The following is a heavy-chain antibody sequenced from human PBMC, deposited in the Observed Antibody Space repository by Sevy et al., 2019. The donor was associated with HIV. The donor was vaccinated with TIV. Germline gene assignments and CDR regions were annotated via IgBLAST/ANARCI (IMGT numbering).Heavy chain of an antibody. CDR2: ISGSGGST. D-gene: IGHD4-17*01. J-gene: IGHJ5*02. CDR3: AKADYGDYYFWFDP. V-gene: IGHV3-23*01. CDR1: GFTFSSYA. Sequence: QLGGSLRLSCAASGFTFSSYAMSWVRQAPGKGLEWVSAISGSGGSTYYADSVKGRFSISRDNSKNTLYLQMNSLRAEDTAVYYCAKADYGDYYFWFDPWGQGTLVTVSS.